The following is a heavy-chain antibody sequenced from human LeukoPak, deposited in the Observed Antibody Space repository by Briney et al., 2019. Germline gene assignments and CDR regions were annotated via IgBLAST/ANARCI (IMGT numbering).Heavy chain of an antibody. V-gene: IGHV4-34*01. Sequence: SETLSLTCAVYGGSFSGYYWSWIRQPPGKGLEWIGDINHSGSTNYNPSLKSRVTISVDTSKNQFSLKLSSVTAADTAVYYCASAGDSSGYYPSYWYFDLWGRGTLVTVSS. CDR3: ASAGDSSGYYPSYWYFDL. D-gene: IGHD3-22*01. CDR1: GGSFSGYY. CDR2: INHSGST. J-gene: IGHJ2*01.